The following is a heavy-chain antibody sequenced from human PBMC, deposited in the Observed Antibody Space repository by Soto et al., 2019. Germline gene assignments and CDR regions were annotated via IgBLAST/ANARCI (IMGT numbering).Heavy chain of an antibody. CDR1: GGTFSSYA. CDR3: ARHQVRGVIIDYYYYGMDV. D-gene: IGHD3-10*01. Sequence: SVKVSCKASGGTFSSYAVSWVRQAPGQGLEWMGGIIPIFGTANYAQKFQGRVTITADESTSTAYMELSSLRSEDTAVYYCARHQVRGVIIDYYYYGMDVWGQGTTVTVSS. V-gene: IGHV1-69*13. CDR2: IIPIFGTA. J-gene: IGHJ6*02.